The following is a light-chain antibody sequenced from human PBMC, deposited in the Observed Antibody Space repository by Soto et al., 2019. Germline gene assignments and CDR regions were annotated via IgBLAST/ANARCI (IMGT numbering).Light chain of an antibody. CDR1: SSDVGGHHY. J-gene: IGLJ1*01. CDR3: RAYSSSSTLDV. CDR2: EVS. Sequence: QSALTQPASVSGSPGQSITISCTGTSSDVGGHHYVSLYQQHPGKAPKVIIYEVSDRPAGVSDRFSGSKSDNTASLTIAGLQADDEADDYCRAYSSSSTLDVFGTGTKLTVL. V-gene: IGLV2-14*01.